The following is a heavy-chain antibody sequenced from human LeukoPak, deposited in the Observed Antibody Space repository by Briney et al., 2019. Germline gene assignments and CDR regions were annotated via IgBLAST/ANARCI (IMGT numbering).Heavy chain of an antibody. CDR2: ISGSGGST. Sequence: PGGSLRLSCAASGFTFSSYAMSWVRQAPGKGLEWVSAISGSGGSTYYADSVKGRFTISRDNAKNSVYLQMNSLRAEDTAVYYCAREYYYNSSGYGSFKYWGQGTLVTVSS. V-gene: IGHV3-23*01. CDR1: GFTFSSYA. J-gene: IGHJ4*02. CDR3: AREYYYNSSGYGSFKY. D-gene: IGHD3-22*01.